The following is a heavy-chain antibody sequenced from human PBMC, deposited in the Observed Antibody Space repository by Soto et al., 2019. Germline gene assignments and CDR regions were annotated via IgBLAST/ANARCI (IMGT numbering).Heavy chain of an antibody. V-gene: IGHV3-9*01. CDR2: ITWNSGTI. J-gene: IGHJ3*02. D-gene: IGHD3-16*01. CDR3: AKRSRGETYGLDI. Sequence: EVQLVESGGGLVQPGRSLRLSCAASGFTFDDYAMHWVRQAPGKGLEWVSDITWNSGTIGYADSVKGRFTTSRDNAKNPLYLQMNSLRVEDTALYYCAKRSRGETYGLDIWGQGTMVIVSS. CDR1: GFTFDDYA.